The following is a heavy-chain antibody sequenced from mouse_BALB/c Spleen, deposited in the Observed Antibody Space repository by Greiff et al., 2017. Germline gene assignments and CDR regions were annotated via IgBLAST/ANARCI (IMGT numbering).Heavy chain of an antibody. CDR1: GFNIKDYY. D-gene: IGHD2-14*01. Sequence: EVQLQQSGAELVRSGASVKLSCTASGFNIKDYYMHWVKQRPEQGLEWIGWIDPENGDTEYAPKFQGKATMTADTSSNTAYLQLSSLTSEDTAVYYCSIGRDFDYWGQGTTLTVSS. V-gene: IGHV14-4*02. CDR3: SIGRDFDY. J-gene: IGHJ2*01. CDR2: IDPENGDT.